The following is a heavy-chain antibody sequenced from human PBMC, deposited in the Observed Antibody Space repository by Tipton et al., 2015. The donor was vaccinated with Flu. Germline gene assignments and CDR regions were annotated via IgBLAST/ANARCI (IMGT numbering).Heavy chain of an antibody. Sequence: QLVQSGGGLVQPGGSLRLSCAASGFTLSSYWMSWVRQAPGKGLEWVANIKEDGTKKYYVDSVKGRFIISRDNAKNSLYLQMNSLRAEDTAVYYCARAWAAAGSAWGQGTLVAVSS. CDR3: ARAWAAAGSA. CDR1: GFTLSSYW. D-gene: IGHD6-13*01. V-gene: IGHV3-7*01. CDR2: IKEDGTKK. J-gene: IGHJ5*02.